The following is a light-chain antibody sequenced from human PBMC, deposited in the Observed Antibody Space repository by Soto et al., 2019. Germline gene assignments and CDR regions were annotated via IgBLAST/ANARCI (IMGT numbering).Light chain of an antibody. CDR1: HNIDRW. CDR3: QHCDTYWA. Sequence: QMTQSPSTLSASVGDRVTITCRASHNIDRWLAWYQQKPGMAPKLLISDASTLESGVPSRFSGSGSGTEFTLTISNLQPDDYATYYCQHCDTYWAFGQRTKVEIK. J-gene: IGKJ1*01. CDR2: DAS. V-gene: IGKV1-5*01.